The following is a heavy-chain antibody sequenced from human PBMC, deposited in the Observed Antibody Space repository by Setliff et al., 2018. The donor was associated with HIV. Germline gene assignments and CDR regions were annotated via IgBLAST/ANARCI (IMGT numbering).Heavy chain of an antibody. J-gene: IGHJ4*02. CDR2: IYSGGRV. CDR3: AGSRGYFVKAE. V-gene: IGHV3-66*01. D-gene: IGHD3-22*01. CDR1: GFTVTTNY. Sequence: GGSLRLSCTVSGFTVTTNYISWVRQTPGKGLEWVSVIYSGGRVYYADSVKGRFTISRDNAKDSLYLQMNSLRGEDTAVYYCAGSRGYFVKAEWGQGTLVTVSS.